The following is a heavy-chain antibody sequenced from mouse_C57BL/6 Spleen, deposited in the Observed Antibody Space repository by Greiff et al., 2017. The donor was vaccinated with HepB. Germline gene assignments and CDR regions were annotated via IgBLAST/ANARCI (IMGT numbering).Heavy chain of an antibody. J-gene: IGHJ3*01. CDR2: IDPSDSYT. V-gene: IGHV1-50*01. CDR1: GYTFTSYW. Sequence: VQLQQPGAELVKPGASVKLSCKASGYTFTSYWMQWVKQSPGQGLEWIGEIDPSDSYTNYNQKFKGKATLTVDTSSSTAYMQLSSLTSEDSAVYYCARTYYDYGEGAWFAYWGQGTLVTVSA. D-gene: IGHD2-4*01. CDR3: ARTYYDYGEGAWFAY.